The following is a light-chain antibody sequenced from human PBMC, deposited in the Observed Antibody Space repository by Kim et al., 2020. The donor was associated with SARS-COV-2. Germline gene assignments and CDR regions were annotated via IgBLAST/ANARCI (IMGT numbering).Light chain of an antibody. CDR3: QQYDAWPLT. J-gene: IGKJ1*01. CDR2: ASS. CDR1: RSVSSN. V-gene: IGKV3-15*01. Sequence: VSPVERATLSCRASRSVSSNFAWYQQNPGQAPRLLIYASSTRATGIPASFSGSGSGTEFTLTISRLQSEDFAIYYCQQYDAWPLTFGLGTKLDIK.